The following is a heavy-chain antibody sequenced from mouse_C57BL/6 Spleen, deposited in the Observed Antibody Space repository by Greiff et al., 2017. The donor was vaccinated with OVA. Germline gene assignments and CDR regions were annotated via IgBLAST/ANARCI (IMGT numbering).Heavy chain of an antibody. D-gene: IGHD3-3*01. Sequence: DVQLQQSGAELVRPGASVKLSCTASGFNIKDDYMHWVKQRPEQGLEWIGWIDPENGDTEYASKFQGKATITADTSSNTAYLQLSSLTSEDTAVYYCTTRDRFDYWGQGTTLTVSS. J-gene: IGHJ2*01. V-gene: IGHV14-4*01. CDR3: TTRDRFDY. CDR1: GFNIKDDY. CDR2: IDPENGDT.